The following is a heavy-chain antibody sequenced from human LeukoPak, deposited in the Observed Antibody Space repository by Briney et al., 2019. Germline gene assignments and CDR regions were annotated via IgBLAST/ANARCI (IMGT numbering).Heavy chain of an antibody. Sequence: GASVKVSCKASGYTFTGYYMHWVRQAPGQGLEWMGWINPNSGGTNYAQKFQGRVTMTRDTSISTAYMELSRLRSDDTAVYYCAREVNIVLMVYAIGPQGLDVWGKGTTVTVSS. D-gene: IGHD2-8*01. CDR1: GYTFTGYY. J-gene: IGHJ6*04. CDR2: INPNSGGT. V-gene: IGHV1-2*02. CDR3: AREVNIVLMVYAIGPQGLDV.